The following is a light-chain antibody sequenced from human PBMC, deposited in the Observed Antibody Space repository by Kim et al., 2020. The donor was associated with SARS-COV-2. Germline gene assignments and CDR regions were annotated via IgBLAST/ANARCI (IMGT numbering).Light chain of an antibody. V-gene: IGKV3D-15*01. CDR1: QSVSSN. CDR3: QQYNNWPLT. Sequence: EIVMTQSPATLSVSPGERATLSCRPSQSVSSNLAWYQQKPGQAPRLLIYGASIRATGIPARFSGSGSGTEFTLTISSLQSEDFAVYYCQQYNNWPLTFGGGTKVDIK. J-gene: IGKJ4*01. CDR2: GAS.